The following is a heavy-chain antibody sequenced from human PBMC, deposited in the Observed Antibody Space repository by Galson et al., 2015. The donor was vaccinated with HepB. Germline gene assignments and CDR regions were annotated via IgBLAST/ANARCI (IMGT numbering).Heavy chain of an antibody. V-gene: IGHV3-30*03. CDR3: ARGRRDGYKSAAFDL. CDR1: RFSFDSYL. J-gene: IGHJ3*01. D-gene: IGHD5-24*01. Sequence: SLRLSCAASRFSFDSYLMHWVRQAPGKGLEWVALISYDGSNSYYADSLRGRFTISRDNSKKTLYLQMNSLRADDTAVYYCARGRRDGYKSAAFDLWGQGTTVTVSS. CDR2: ISYDGSNS.